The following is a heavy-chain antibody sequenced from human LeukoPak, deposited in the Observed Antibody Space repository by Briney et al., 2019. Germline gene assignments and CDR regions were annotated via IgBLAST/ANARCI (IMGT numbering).Heavy chain of an antibody. J-gene: IGHJ5*02. CDR2: IYYSGST. CDR3: ARHPDLVVGAHNWFDP. D-gene: IGHD1-26*01. V-gene: IGHV4-59*08. Sequence: SETLSLNCTVSGGSISSYYWSWIRQPPGKGLEWIGYIYYSGSTNYNPSLKSRVTISVDTSKNQFSLKLSSVTAADTAVYYCARHPDLVVGAHNWFDPWGQGTLVTVSS. CDR1: GGSISSYY.